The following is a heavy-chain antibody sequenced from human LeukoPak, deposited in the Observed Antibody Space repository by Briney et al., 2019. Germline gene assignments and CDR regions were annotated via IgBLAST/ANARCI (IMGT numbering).Heavy chain of an antibody. J-gene: IGHJ4*02. Sequence: ASVKVSCKASGYTFTGYYMHWVRQAPGQGLEWMGGINPNSGGTNYAQKFQGRVTMTRDTSISTAYMELSRLRSDDTAVYYCARVSSSSWYEIYFDYWGQGTLVTVSS. CDR3: ARVSSSSWYEIYFDY. V-gene: IGHV1-2*02. CDR1: GYTFTGYY. CDR2: INPNSGGT. D-gene: IGHD6-13*01.